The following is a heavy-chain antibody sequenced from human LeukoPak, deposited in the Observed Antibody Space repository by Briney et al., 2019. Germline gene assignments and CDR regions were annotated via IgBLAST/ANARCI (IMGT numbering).Heavy chain of an antibody. J-gene: IGHJ6*03. Sequence: SETLSLTCTVSGGSMSSYYWSWIRQPPGKGLEWIGYIYYSGSTNNNPSLKSRVTISVDTSKNQFSLKLNSVTAADTAVYYCARAPPYNWNYLKYYYYMDVWGKGTTVTVSS. CDR2: IYYSGST. V-gene: IGHV4-59*12. CDR3: ARAPPYNWNYLKYYYYMDV. CDR1: GGSMSSYY. D-gene: IGHD1-7*01.